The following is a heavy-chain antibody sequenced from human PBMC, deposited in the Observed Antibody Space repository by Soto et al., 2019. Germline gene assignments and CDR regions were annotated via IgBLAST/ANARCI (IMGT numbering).Heavy chain of an antibody. CDR3: ARDRSYDILTGYYKSDAFDI. J-gene: IGHJ3*02. V-gene: IGHV1-18*01. Sequence: GASVKVSCKASGYTFTSYGISWVRQAPGQGLGWMGWISAYNGNTNYAQKLQGRVTMTTDTSTSTAYMELRSLRSDDTAVYYCARDRSYDILTGYYKSDAFDIWGQGTMVTVSS. D-gene: IGHD3-9*01. CDR1: GYTFTSYG. CDR2: ISAYNGNT.